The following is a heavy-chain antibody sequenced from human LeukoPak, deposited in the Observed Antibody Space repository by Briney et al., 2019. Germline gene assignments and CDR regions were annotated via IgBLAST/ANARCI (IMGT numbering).Heavy chain of an antibody. CDR2: IKRDGSEK. J-gene: IGHJ4*02. CDR3: ARRYFDY. CDR1: GFTLSSYW. D-gene: IGHD2-15*01. Sequence: GGSLRLSCAASGFTLSSYWMSWVRQAPGKGLEWVANIKRDGSEKYYVDSVKGRFTISRDNAKNSLYLQMNSLRAEDTAVYYCARRYFDYWGQGTLVTVSS. V-gene: IGHV3-7*01.